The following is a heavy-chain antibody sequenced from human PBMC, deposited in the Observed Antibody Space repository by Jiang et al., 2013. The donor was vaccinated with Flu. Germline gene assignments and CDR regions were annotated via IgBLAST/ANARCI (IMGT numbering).Heavy chain of an antibody. CDR1: GFSVTSSGVG. CDR2: IYWDDDK. V-gene: IGHV2-5*02. D-gene: IGHD3-10*01. CDR3: GHRGRGGTPMVGAVDF. Sequence: KPTQTLTLTCTFSGFSVTSSGVGVGWFRQAPGKALEWLALIYWDDDKRYSPSLKNRLTITKDPSKNQVVLALSNMDPVDTATYYCGHRGRGGTPMVGAVDFWGHGTPVTVSS. J-gene: IGHJ4*01.